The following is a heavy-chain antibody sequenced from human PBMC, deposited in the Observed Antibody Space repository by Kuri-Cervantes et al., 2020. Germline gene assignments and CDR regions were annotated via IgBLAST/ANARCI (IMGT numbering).Heavy chain of an antibody. V-gene: IGHV4-59*01. CDR2: IYYSGCT. J-gene: IGHJ2*01. CDR1: GGSISSYY. Sequence: LRLSCTAAGGSISSYYWSWIRQPPGKGLEWIWYIYYSGCTNYSPSLKSRATISVDTSKNKFSLKLRCVTAADTAVYYCARSGYYNYWYFDLWGRGTLVTVSS. CDR3: ARSGYYNYWYFDL. D-gene: IGHD3-3*01.